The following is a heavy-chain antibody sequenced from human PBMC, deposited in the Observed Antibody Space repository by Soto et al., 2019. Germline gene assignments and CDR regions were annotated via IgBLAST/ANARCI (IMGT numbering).Heavy chain of an antibody. D-gene: IGHD2-21*01. CDR1: GDSISRGDYY. J-gene: IGHJ4*02. Sequence: TLSLTCTVSGDSISRGDYYWSWIRQVPGKGLEWIGHIRYSGNTYYNPSLKSRVTISLDRSKNQFSLRLTSVTAADSAVYYCARGGDYYFDSWGQGTLVTVSS. CDR2: IRYSGNT. CDR3: ARGGDYYFDS. V-gene: IGHV4-30-4*08.